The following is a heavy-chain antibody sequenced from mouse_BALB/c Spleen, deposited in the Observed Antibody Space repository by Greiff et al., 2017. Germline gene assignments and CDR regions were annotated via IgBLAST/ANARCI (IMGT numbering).Heavy chain of an antibody. J-gene: IGHJ4*01. D-gene: IGHD3-1*01. Sequence: EVQLQQSGAELVKPGASVKLSCTASGFNIKDTYMHWVKQRPEQGLEWIGRIDPANGNTKYDPKFQGKATITADTSSNTAYLQLSSLTSEDTAVYYCASDARGPGYYAMDYWGQGTSVTVSS. CDR3: ASDARGPGYYAMDY. CDR2: IDPANGNT. CDR1: GFNIKDTY. V-gene: IGHV14-3*02.